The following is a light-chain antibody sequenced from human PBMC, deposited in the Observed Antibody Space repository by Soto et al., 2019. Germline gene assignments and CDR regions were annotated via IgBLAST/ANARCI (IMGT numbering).Light chain of an antibody. CDR2: GAS. V-gene: IGKV3-20*01. CDR1: QTVSSNY. Sequence: EIVLTQSPGTLSLSPGESATLXXRARQTVSSNYLAWCQQRPGQAPRXXIYGASTRAAGIPDRFSGSGAGTDFTLTITRLEPEDSAVYFCQQYTGPPTTFGQGTRLEIK. J-gene: IGKJ5*01. CDR3: QQYTGPPTT.